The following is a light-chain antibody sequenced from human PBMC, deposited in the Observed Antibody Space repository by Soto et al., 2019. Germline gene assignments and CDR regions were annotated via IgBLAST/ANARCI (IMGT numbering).Light chain of an antibody. Sequence: QAVVTQPPSVSGTPGQRVTISCSGSSSNIGKNFVFWFQQVPGMAPKLLIYKDNQRPSGVPDRFSVSKSGTSASLAISGLRSADEADYYCAAWDDGLSGPYAVFGGGTQLTVL. V-gene: IGLV1-47*01. CDR2: KDN. J-gene: IGLJ7*01. CDR1: SSNIGKNF. CDR3: AAWDDGLSGPYAV.